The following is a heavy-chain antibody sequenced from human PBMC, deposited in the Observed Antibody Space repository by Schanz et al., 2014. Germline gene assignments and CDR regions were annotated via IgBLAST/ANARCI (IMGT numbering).Heavy chain of an antibody. CDR3: ARDPGGTKTHGL. D-gene: IGHD2-15*01. J-gene: IGHJ4*02. CDR1: GFTFSNNY. Sequence: VHLVESGGGVVQPGGSLRLSCAASGFTFSNNYMSWVRQAPGKGLECVSIIYSDGSTYYVDSVKGRFIISRDNSKNTVYLQMNSLRAEDTAVYYCARDPGGTKTHGLWGQGTLVTVSS. CDR2: IYSDGST. V-gene: IGHV3-66*01.